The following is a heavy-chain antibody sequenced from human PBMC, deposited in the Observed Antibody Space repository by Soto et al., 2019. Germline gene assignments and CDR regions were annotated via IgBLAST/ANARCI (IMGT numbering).Heavy chain of an antibody. CDR2: IYPGDSDT. Sequence: GESLKISCKGSGYSFTSYWIGWVRQMPGKGLEWMGIIYPGDSDTRYSPSFQGQVTISADKSISTAYLQWSSLKASDTAMYYCARTAPSDILTGYYVGGYYYYMDVWGKGTTVTVSS. CDR3: ARTAPSDILTGYYVGGYYYYMDV. CDR1: GYSFTSYW. D-gene: IGHD3-9*01. V-gene: IGHV5-51*01. J-gene: IGHJ6*03.